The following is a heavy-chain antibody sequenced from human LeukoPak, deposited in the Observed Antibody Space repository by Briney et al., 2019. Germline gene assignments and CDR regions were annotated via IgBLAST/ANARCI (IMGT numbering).Heavy chain of an antibody. J-gene: IGHJ6*02. CDR1: GFTFSGYA. V-gene: IGHV3-23*01. CDR3: ARDLHYWAAMDV. CDR2: FGSDGKT. D-gene: IGHD2-8*02. Sequence: GGSLRLSCAASGFTFSGYAMSWVRQAPGKGLEWVSGFGSDGKTHYAESVQGRFAISRVPSKTTLYLQMNSLRTEDTALYYCARDLHYWAAMDVWGQGTTVTVSS.